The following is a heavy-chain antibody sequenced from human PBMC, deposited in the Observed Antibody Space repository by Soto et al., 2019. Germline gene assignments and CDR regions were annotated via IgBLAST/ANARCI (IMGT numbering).Heavy chain of an antibody. V-gene: IGHV3-30*18. CDR1: GFTVSDTV. CDR2: VSHDGGYR. Sequence: QVQLVESGGGVVQPGRSLRLSCVASGFTVSDTVMQLVRQPPGKGLEWVAVVSHDGGYREYADSVNGRLTISRDDSKNSLFLQMNILRPEDTAVYYFAKVGAGIRGVYSYFGMDVCGQGTTVTVSS. CDR3: AKVGAGIRGVYSYFGMDV. D-gene: IGHD3-10*01. J-gene: IGHJ6*02.